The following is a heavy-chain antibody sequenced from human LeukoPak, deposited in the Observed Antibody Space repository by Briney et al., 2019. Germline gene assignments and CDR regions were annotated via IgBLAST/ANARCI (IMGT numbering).Heavy chain of an antibody. D-gene: IGHD3-10*01. CDR3: ARDLSGIDI. CDR1: GDSVSSYSAA. Sequence: SQTLSLTCAISGDSVSSYSAAWNWVRQSPSRGLEWQGKTYYRSNWRYDYALSVKSRITIKPDTSKNQFTLHLNSVTPDDTAVYYCARDLSGIDIWGQGTLVTVSS. V-gene: IGHV6-1*01. CDR2: TYYRSNWRY. J-gene: IGHJ3*02.